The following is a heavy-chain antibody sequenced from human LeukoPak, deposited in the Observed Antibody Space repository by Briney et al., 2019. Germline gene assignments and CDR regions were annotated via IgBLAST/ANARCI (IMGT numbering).Heavy chain of an antibody. CDR3: ARDHWGYFDY. V-gene: IGHV3-74*01. CDR1: GITISRYW. J-gene: IGHJ4*02. CDR2: INTDGNTR. D-gene: IGHD3-16*01. Sequence: GGSLRLSCVGSGITISRYWMHWVRQAPGKGLVWVSRINTDGNTRNYADSVKGRFTISRDNAKNSLYLQMNSMRTEDTAVYYCARDHWGYFDYWGQGTLVTVSS.